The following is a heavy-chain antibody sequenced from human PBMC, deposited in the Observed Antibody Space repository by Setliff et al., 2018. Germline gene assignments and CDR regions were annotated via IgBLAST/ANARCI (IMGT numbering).Heavy chain of an antibody. CDR2: IQKSGST. V-gene: IGHV4-59*12. CDR1: GVSISGYY. J-gene: IGHJ4*02. CDR3: ARDYGPNDY. D-gene: IGHD3-16*01. Sequence: PSETLSLTCNVSGVSISGYYWSWTRQPPGKGLESIGYIQKSGSTNYNPSLMSRVSISVDTSKNQFSLRLSSVTAADTAVYFCARDYGPNDYWGQGSLVTVSS.